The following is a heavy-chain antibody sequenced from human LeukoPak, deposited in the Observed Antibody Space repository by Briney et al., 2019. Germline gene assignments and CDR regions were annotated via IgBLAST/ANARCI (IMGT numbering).Heavy chain of an antibody. J-gene: IGHJ4*02. D-gene: IGHD2-15*01. V-gene: IGHV5-51*01. CDR2: IYPGDSDT. Sequence: GESLKISCKGSGYSFTSYWIGWVRQMPGKGLEWMGIIYPGDSDTRYSPSSQGQVTISADKSISTAYLQWSSLKASDTAMYYCARLPPYYCSGGSCYLADYWGQGTLVTVSS. CDR3: ARLPPYYCSGGSCYLADY. CDR1: GYSFTSYW.